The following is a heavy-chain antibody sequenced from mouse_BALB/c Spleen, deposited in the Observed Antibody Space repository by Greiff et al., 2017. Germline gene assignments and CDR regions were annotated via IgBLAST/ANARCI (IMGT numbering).Heavy chain of an antibody. Sequence: DVQLVESGGGLVKPGGSLKLSCAASGFTFSSYAMSWVRQTPEKRLEWVATISSGGSYTYYPDSVKGRFTISRDNAKNTLYLQMSSLRSEDTAMYYCARHGSYYFDYWGQGTTLTVSS. CDR2: ISSGGSYT. V-gene: IGHV5-9-3*01. CDR1: GFTFSSYA. J-gene: IGHJ2*01. CDR3: ARHGSYYFDY.